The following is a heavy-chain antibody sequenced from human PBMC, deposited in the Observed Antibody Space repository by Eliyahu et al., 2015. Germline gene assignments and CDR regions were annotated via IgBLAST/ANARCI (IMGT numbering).Heavy chain of an antibody. CDR2: IYSSGST. CDR1: XGXISSYY. D-gene: IGHD2-2*01. J-gene: IGHJ3*01. Sequence: QVQLQESGPGLVKPSETLSLTCIVSXGXISSYYWSWIRQPPGKGLEWIGYIYSSGSTNYNPSLKSRVTISVDTSKNQFSLKLTSVTAADTAVYYCARNQLLSLDAFDFWGQGTMVTVSS. V-gene: IGHV4-59*08. CDR3: ARNQLLSLDAFDF.